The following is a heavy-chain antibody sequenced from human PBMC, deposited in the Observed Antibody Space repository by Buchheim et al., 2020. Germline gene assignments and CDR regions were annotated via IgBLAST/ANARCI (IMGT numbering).Heavy chain of an antibody. D-gene: IGHD6-19*01. CDR2: INSDGSST. CDR1: GFTFSSYW. CDR3: ASVPPQWLVTRIY. J-gene: IGHJ4*02. V-gene: IGHV3-74*01. Sequence: EVQLVESGGGLVQPGGSLRLSCAASGFTFSSYWMHWVRQAPGKGLVWVSHINSDGSSTNDADSVKGRFTISRDNAKNTLYLQMNSRRAEDTAVYYCASVPPQWLVTRIYWGQGTL.